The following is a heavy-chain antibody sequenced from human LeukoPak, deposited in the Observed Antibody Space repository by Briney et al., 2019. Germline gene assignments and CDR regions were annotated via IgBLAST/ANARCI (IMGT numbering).Heavy chain of an antibody. J-gene: IGHJ5*02. V-gene: IGHV3-30-3*01. CDR3: ARGQPVPVTTATRLTFGGVIRS. D-gene: IGHD3-16*02. Sequence: GGSLRLSCAASGFTFSSYAMHWVRQAPGKGLEWVAVISYDGSNKYYADSVKGRFTISRDNSKNTLYLQMNSLRAEDTAVYYCARGQPVPVTTATRLTFGGVIRSWGQGTLVTVSS. CDR2: ISYDGSNK. CDR1: GFTFSSYA.